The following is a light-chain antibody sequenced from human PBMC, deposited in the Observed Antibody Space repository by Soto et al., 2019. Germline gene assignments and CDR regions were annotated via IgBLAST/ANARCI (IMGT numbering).Light chain of an antibody. V-gene: IGLV2-23*01. CDR3: CSYAGSYTLI. Sequence: QSVLTQPASVSGSPGQSITISCTGTSSDVGGYNVVSWYQQHPAKAPKLIIYQDTQRPSGVSDRFSGSKSGTTASLTISGLQTDDEADYYCCSYAGSYTLIFGGGTKLTVL. CDR1: SSDVGGYNV. CDR2: QDT. J-gene: IGLJ2*01.